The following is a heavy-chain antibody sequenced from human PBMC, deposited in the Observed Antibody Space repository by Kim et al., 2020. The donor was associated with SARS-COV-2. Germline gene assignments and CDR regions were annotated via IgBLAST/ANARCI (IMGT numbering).Heavy chain of an antibody. J-gene: IGHJ3*02. V-gene: IGHV4-31*03. D-gene: IGHD2-21*01. CDR3: ARSVGEEAYWAFDI. Sequence: SETLSLTCTVSGGSINSGSYYWNWVRQFPGKGLEWIGYLHYTGVTHYNPSLKSRVSISPDASKNQFSLKVTSVTAADTAVYYCARSVGEEAYWAFDIWGQGTVITVSS. CDR2: LHYTGVT. CDR1: GGSINSGSYY.